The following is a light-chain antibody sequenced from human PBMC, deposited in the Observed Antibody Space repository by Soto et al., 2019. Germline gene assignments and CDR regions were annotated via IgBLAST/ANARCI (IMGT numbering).Light chain of an antibody. Sequence: EIVMTQSPATLSVSPGESATLTCRASQSINRDLAWYVQKPGQAPRRIVYGASTWATGVPPRFTGSGSGTELPLTISGLQSEDFAVYYCQQYKSWPITFGQGTRLENK. CDR3: QQYKSWPIT. V-gene: IGKV3D-15*01. CDR2: GAS. CDR1: QSINRD. J-gene: IGKJ5*01.